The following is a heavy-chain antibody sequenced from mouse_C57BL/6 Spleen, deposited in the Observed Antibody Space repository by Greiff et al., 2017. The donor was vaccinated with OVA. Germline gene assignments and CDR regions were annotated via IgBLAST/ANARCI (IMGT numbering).Heavy chain of an antibody. J-gene: IGHJ2*01. CDR2: INPSSGYT. V-gene: IGHV1-4*01. CDR1: GYTFTSYT. CDR3: ARSSFDY. Sequence: QVQLQQSGAELARPGASVKMSCKASGYTFTSYTMPWVKQRPGQGLEWIGYINPSSGYTKYNQKFKDKATLTADKSSSTAYMQLSSLTAEDSAVYYCARSSFDYWGQGTTLTVSS.